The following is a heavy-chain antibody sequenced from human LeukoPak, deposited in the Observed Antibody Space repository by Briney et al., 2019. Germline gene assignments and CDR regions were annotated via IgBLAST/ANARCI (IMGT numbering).Heavy chain of an antibody. CDR3: ARGKTTVVSAFDY. CDR1: GGSFSGYY. CDR2: INPSGST. Sequence: SETLSLTCAVYGGSFSGYYWSSIRQPPGKVLEWVGKINPSGSTNYNPSLKSRVTISVDTSKNQFSLKLSSVTAADTAVYYCARGKTTVVSAFDYWGQGTLVTVSS. V-gene: IGHV4-34*01. D-gene: IGHD4-23*01. J-gene: IGHJ4*02.